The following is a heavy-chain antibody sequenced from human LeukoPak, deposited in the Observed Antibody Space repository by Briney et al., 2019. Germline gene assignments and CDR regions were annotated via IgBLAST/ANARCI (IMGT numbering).Heavy chain of an antibody. CDR2: INPNSGGT. Sequence: ASVKVSFKASGYTFTDYYMHWVRPAPGQGLEWMGWINPNSGGTNYAQKFQGRVTMTRETSISTAYMELSRLRSDDTAVYYCARVPHMVRGDWSFDYWGQGTLVTVSS. D-gene: IGHD3-10*01. CDR1: GYTFTDYY. J-gene: IGHJ4*02. CDR3: ARVPHMVRGDWSFDY. V-gene: IGHV1-2*02.